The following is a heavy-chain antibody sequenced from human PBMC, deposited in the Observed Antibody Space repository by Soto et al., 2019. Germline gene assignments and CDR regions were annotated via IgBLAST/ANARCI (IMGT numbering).Heavy chain of an antibody. CDR1: GFSFSSYG. CDR2: ISHDGSND. CDR3: ATDANEYLWEYYFDF. J-gene: IGHJ4*02. Sequence: AGSLRLSCAASGFSFSSYGMHWVRQAPAKGLEWVAFISHDGSNDYYADSVKGRYTISRDNSKNTVYLQMNSLRVEDTAVYYCATDANEYLWEYYFDFWGQGTLVTVSS. V-gene: IGHV3-30*03. D-gene: IGHD3-16*01.